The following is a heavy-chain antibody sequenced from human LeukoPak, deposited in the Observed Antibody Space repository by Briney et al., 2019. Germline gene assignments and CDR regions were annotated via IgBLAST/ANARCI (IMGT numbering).Heavy chain of an antibody. CDR1: GFTFSSYW. CDR3: AREGRVVIATTSYFDY. J-gene: IGHJ4*02. Sequence: GGSLRLSCAASGFTFSSYWMSWVRQAPGKGLEWVANVKQDGSEKYYVDSVKGRFTISRDNAKNSLYLQMNSLRAEDTAVYYCAREGRVVIATTSYFDYWGQGTLVTVSS. V-gene: IGHV3-7*01. D-gene: IGHD2-15*01. CDR2: VKQDGSEK.